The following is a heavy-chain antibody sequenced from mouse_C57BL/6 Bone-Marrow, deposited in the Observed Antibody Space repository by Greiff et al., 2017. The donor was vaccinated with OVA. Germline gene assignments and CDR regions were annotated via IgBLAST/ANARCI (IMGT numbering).Heavy chain of an antibody. D-gene: IGHD2-10*02. CDR2: INPGSGGT. CDR1: GYAFTNYL. J-gene: IGHJ4*01. CDR3: ARWGYGNPYYYAMDY. V-gene: IGHV1-54*01. Sequence: QVQLQQSGAELVRPGTSVKVSCKASGYAFTNYLIEWVKQRPGQGLEWIGVINPGSGGTNYNEKFKGKATLTADNSSSTAYMQLSSLTSEDSAVYCCARWGYGNPYYYAMDYWGQGTSVTVSS.